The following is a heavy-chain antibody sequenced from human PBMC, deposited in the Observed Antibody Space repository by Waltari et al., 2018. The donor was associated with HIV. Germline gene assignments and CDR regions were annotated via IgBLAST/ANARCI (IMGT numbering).Heavy chain of an antibody. Sequence: QLQLQESGPGLVKPSETLSLTCPVSGGSISSRGYYWGWIRQPPGKGLEWIGTIYYSGSTYYNPSLKSRVTISADTSKNQFSLKLSSVTAADTAVYYCARGASIGGWVRNDYWGQGTLVTVSS. CDR3: ARGASIGGWVRNDY. D-gene: IGHD6-6*01. J-gene: IGHJ4*02. CDR1: GGSISSRGYY. V-gene: IGHV4-39*07. CDR2: IYYSGST.